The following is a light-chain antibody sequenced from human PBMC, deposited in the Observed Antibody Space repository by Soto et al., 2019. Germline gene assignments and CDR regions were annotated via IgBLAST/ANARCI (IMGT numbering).Light chain of an antibody. V-gene: IGLV1-44*01. J-gene: IGLJ3*02. CDR1: SSNVGTNH. Sequence: QSVLTQPPSASGTPGQRVTISCSGSSSNVGTNHVNWYQQLPVTAPKLLIYSDNQRPSGVPDRFSGSKSGTSASLAISGLQSEDEGDYYCATRDERLSGRVFGGGTKLTVL. CDR3: ATRDERLSGRV. CDR2: SDN.